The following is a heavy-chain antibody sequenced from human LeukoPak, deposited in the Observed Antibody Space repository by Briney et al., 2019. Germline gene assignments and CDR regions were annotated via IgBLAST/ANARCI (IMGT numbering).Heavy chain of an antibody. CDR3: ARGWGVSARPGYMDV. CDR2: IYYSGST. D-gene: IGHD6-6*01. J-gene: IGHJ6*03. V-gene: IGHV4-59*01. CDR1: GGSISNYY. Sequence: PSETLSLTCTVSGGSISNYYWSWIRRPPGKGLEWIGYIYYSGSTKYNPSLKSRVTISVDTSKNQFSLRLSSVTAADTAVYYCARGWGVSARPGYMDVWGKGTTVTVSS.